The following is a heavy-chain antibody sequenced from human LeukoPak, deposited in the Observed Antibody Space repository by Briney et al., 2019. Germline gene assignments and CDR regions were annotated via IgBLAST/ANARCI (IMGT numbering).Heavy chain of an antibody. CDR2: IYPGDSDA. J-gene: IGHJ6*03. CDR3: AMHLFTNHVLGHMDV. Sequence: GESLKISCNASGYTFTNDGIGWVRQMPGKGLEWMAIIYPGDSDARYSPSFQGQVTVSADKSINTAYLQWSSLRASDAAMYYCAMHLFTNHVLGHMDVWGKGTPATVS. D-gene: IGHD1-14*01. V-gene: IGHV5-51*01. CDR1: GYTFTNDG.